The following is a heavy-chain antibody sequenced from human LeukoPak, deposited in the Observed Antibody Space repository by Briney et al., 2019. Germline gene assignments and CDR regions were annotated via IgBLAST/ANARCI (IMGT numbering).Heavy chain of an antibody. CDR2: ISGSADST. V-gene: IGHV3-23*01. J-gene: IGHJ3*02. D-gene: IGHD3-3*01. CDR3: ASHYDSHDAFDI. Sequence: GGSLRLSCAASGFTFSSYAMSWVRQAPGKGLEWVSGISGSADSTYYADSARGRFTISRDNSKNTLYLQMNNLRAEDMAVYYCASHYDSHDAFDIWGQGTMVTVSS. CDR1: GFTFSSYA.